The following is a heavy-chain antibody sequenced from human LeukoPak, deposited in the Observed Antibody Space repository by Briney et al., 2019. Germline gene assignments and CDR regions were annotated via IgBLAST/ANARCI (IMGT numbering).Heavy chain of an antibody. Sequence: SETPSLTCTVSGGSISSYYWSWIRQPPGKGLEWIGYIYYSGSTNYNPSLKSRVTISVDTSKNQFSLQLSSVTAADTAMYYCAREGPLNYYYYGMDVWGQGTTVTVSS. J-gene: IGHJ6*02. CDR3: AREGPLNYYYYGMDV. CDR2: IYYSGST. V-gene: IGHV4-59*01. CDR1: GGSISSYY.